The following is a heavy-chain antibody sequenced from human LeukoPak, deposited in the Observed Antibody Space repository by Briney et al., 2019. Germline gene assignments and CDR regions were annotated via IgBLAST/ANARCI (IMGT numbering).Heavy chain of an antibody. CDR1: GGSFSGYY. V-gene: IGHV4-34*01. D-gene: IGHD3-10*01. CDR3: ARVITMVRGVIITYSGNYMDV. CDR2: INHSGST. Sequence: PSETLSLTCAVYGGSFSGYYWSWIRQPPGKGLEWIGEINHSGSTNYNPSLKRRVTISVDTSKKQFSLQLSSVTAADTAVYYCARVITMVRGVIITYSGNYMDVWGKGTTVTISS. J-gene: IGHJ6*03.